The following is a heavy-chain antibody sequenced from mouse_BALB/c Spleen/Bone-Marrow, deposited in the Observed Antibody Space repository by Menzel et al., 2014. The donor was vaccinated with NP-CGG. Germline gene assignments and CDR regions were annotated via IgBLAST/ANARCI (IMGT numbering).Heavy chain of an antibody. D-gene: IGHD1-1*01. CDR3: AKGLYVSMPFAY. V-gene: IGHV2-5-1*01. CDR1: GFSLTNYG. CDR2: TWKGGTI. J-gene: IGHJ3*01. Sequence: VQLQQSGPSLVQPSQSLSITCTVSGFSLTNYGIYWVRQSPGKGLEWLGVTWKGGTIDYNAAFMSRLSITKDNSKSQVFFKMNSLQADDTAIYCCAKGLYVSMPFAYWAQGTLVTVSA.